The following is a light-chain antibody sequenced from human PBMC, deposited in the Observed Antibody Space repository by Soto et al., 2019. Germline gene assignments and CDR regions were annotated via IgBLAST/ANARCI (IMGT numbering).Light chain of an antibody. CDR1: SSNIGSNY. J-gene: IGLJ3*02. V-gene: IGLV1-51*01. CDR2: DNN. CDR3: GTWDSSLSAV. Sequence: QAVVTQPPSVSAAPGQKVTMSCSGSSSNIGSNYVSWYQHLPGTAPKLLIYDNNKRASGIPDRFSGSQSGTSATLGITGLQTGDEADYYCGTWDSSLSAVFGGGTKVTVL.